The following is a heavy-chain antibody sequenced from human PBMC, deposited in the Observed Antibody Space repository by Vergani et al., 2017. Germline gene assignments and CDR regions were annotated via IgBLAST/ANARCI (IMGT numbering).Heavy chain of an antibody. CDR3: ARDPDYGDYAAYYYYGMDV. Sequence: EVQLVESGGGLVQPGRSLRLSCAASGFTFDDYAMNWVRQAPGKGLEWVSYISSSSSTIYYADSVKGRFTISRDNAKNSLYLQMNSLRAEDTAVYYCARDPDYGDYAAYYYYGMDVWGQGTTVTVSS. CDR1: GFTFDDYA. CDR2: ISSSSSTI. V-gene: IGHV3-48*01. D-gene: IGHD4-17*01. J-gene: IGHJ6*02.